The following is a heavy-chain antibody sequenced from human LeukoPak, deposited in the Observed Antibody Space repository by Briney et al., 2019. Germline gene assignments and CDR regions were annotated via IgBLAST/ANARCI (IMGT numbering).Heavy chain of an antibody. J-gene: IGHJ3*02. CDR3: SKDPNGDYVCAFDM. CDR2: ITGSGRGT. V-gene: IGHV3-23*01. Sequence: GGSLRLSCTASGLTFSNYATTWVRQAPGKGLEWVSSITGSGRGTYYADSVKGRFSVSRDNSQNTVFLHMSSLRADDTALYYCSKDPNGDYVCAFDMWGPGTMVTVSS. CDR1: GLTFSNYA. D-gene: IGHD2-21*02.